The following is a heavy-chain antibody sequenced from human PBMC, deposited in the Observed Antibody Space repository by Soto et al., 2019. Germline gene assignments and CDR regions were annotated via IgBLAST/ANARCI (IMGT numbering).Heavy chain of an antibody. CDR1: GYTFTNYG. J-gene: IGHJ4*02. D-gene: IGHD1-26*01. Sequence: QLVQSGAEVKEPGASVKVSCKASGYTFTNYGISWVRQVPGQGLEWMGWISAFHGNTKSLQNLQGRLTMTTDTSTSTAYMELRRLTSDDTAIYYCARDSQIIVGAEFDYWGQGTLVTVSS. CDR2: ISAFHGNT. V-gene: IGHV1-18*04. CDR3: ARDSQIIVGAEFDY.